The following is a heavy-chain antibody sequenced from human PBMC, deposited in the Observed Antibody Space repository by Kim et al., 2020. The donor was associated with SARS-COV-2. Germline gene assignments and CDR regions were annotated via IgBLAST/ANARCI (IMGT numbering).Heavy chain of an antibody. Sequence: GGSLRLSCAASGFAFSSYAMSWVRQAPGKGLEWVSAISGSGGTTYYPDSVKGRFSISRDNSKNTLYMQMNSLRAEDTAVYYCAKDQYDSSGYRYDYWGKG. CDR2: ISGSGGTT. J-gene: IGHJ4*02. D-gene: IGHD3-22*01. V-gene: IGHV3-23*01. CDR3: AKDQYDSSGYRYDY. CDR1: GFAFSSYA.